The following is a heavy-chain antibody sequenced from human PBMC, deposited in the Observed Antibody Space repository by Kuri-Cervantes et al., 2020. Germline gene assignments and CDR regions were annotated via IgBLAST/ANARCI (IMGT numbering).Heavy chain of an antibody. V-gene: IGHV4-34*01. J-gene: IGHJ4*02. D-gene: IGHD3-16*01. CDR3: ARVGMITSDY. Sequence: ETLSLTCAVYGGSFSGYYWSWIRQPPGKGLEWIGEINHSGSTNYNPSLKSRVTISVDTSKNQFSLKLSSVTAADTAVYYCARVGMITSDYWGQGTLVTVSS. CDR2: INHSGST. CDR1: GGSFSGYY.